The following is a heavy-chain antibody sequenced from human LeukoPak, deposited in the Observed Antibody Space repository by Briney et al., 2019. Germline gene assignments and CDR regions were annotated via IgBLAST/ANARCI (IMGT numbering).Heavy chain of an antibody. J-gene: IGHJ4*02. Sequence: RGSLRLSCVASGFSLGGYWMSWVRQAPERGLGWVANINPEGSLKNYMDSIKGRLTLSRDNAKNSLYLQRNSLRAEDTAVYYCASGILQWLYWGQGTLVTVSS. CDR3: ASGILQWLY. V-gene: IGHV3-7*01. CDR1: GFSLGGYW. D-gene: IGHD6-19*01. CDR2: INPEGSLK.